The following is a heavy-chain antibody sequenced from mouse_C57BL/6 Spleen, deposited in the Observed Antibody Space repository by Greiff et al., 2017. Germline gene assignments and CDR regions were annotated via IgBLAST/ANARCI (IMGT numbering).Heavy chain of an antibody. V-gene: IGHV5-17*01. CDR2: ISSGSSTI. CDR1: GFTFSDYG. J-gene: IGHJ4*01. Sequence: EVKLVESGGGLVKPGGSLKLSCAASGFTFSDYGMHWVRQAPEKGLEWVAYISSGSSTIYYADTVKGRFTISRDNAKNTLFLQMTSLRSEDTAMYYCAILRQGAMDYWGQGTSVTVSS. D-gene: IGHD1-1*01. CDR3: AILRQGAMDY.